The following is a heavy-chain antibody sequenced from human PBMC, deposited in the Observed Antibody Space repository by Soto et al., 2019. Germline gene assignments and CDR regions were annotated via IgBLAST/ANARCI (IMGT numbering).Heavy chain of an antibody. J-gene: IGHJ6*02. CDR3: ARVGAEAGASIYYYYYGMDV. V-gene: IGHV4-59*01. CDR2: IYYSGST. CDR1: GGSISNYY. D-gene: IGHD6-19*01. Sequence: SETLSLTCTVSGGSISNYYWTWIRLPLGKGLELIGHIYYSGSTKYNPSLKSRGTISVDTSKNQFSLKLSSVTAADTAVYYCARVGAEAGASIYYYYYGMDVWGQGTTVT.